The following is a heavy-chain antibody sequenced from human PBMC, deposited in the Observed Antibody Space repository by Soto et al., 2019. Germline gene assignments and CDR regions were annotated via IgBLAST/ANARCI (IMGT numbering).Heavy chain of an antibody. Sequence: EVQLVESGGGLIQPGGSLRLSCAASGLTVRNAYMAWVRQAPGMGLEWVSVIYDNGTTYYADSVKGRFTISRDTSTNTLSLQMDSLRAEDTAVYYCVRPLPSGRNYGLDVWGQGTTVTVSS. CDR3: VRPLPSGRNYGLDV. J-gene: IGHJ6*02. D-gene: IGHD3-10*01. CDR1: GLTVRNAY. V-gene: IGHV3-53*01. CDR2: IYDNGTT.